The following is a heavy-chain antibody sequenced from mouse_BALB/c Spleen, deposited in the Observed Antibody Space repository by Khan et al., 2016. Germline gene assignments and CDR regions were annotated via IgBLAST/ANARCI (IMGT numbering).Heavy chain of an antibody. CDR3: ARQYYSNHAMDY. CDR1: GYTFTNYG. J-gene: IGHJ4*01. D-gene: IGHD2-5*01. CDR2: INTYTGEP. V-gene: IGHV9-1*02. Sequence: QIQLVQSGPELKKPGETVKISCKASGYTFTNYGMNWVKRAPGKGLKWMGWINTYTGEPTYADDFKGRFAFSLETSASTVYLQINNLKNEDMATYFCARQYYSNHAMDYWGQGTSVTVSS.